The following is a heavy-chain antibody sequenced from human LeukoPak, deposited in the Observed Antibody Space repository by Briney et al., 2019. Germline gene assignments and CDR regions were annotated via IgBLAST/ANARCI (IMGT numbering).Heavy chain of an antibody. D-gene: IGHD2-15*01. CDR1: GGSFSGCY. CDR3: AREIVVVVAATDSYYFDY. V-gene: IGHV4-34*01. CDR2: INHSGST. J-gene: IGHJ4*02. Sequence: SETLSLTCAVYGGSFSGCYWSWIRQPPGKGLEWIGEINHSGSTNYNPSLKSRVTISVDTSKNQFSLKLSSVTAADTAVYYCAREIVVVVAATDSYYFDYWGQGTLVTVSS.